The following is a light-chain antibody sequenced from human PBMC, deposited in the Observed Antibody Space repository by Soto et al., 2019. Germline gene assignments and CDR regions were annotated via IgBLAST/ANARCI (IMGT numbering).Light chain of an antibody. CDR1: QSVSSN. CDR3: QQYNKWPLFS. V-gene: IGKV3-15*01. J-gene: IGKJ3*01. Sequence: EVVMTQSPATLSVSQGERATLSCRASQSVSSNLAWYQLRPGQAPRLLIYGASTRATGIPARFSGSGSGTEFTLTISSLQSEDFSLYYCQQYNKWPLFSFGPATRVDIK. CDR2: GAS.